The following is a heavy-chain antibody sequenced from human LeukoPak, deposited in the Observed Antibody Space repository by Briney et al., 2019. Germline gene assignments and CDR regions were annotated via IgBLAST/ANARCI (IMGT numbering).Heavy chain of an antibody. CDR1: GYTFNWYG. CDR3: ARWVASPKYFDS. Sequence: AASVKVSCKASGYTFNWYGISWVRRAPGQGPEWMGWINTNNGNTNYAQKLQGRVIMTTDTSTSTAYMELRSLTSDDTAVYYCARWVASPKYFDSWGQGTLVTVSS. D-gene: IGHD5-12*01. V-gene: IGHV1-18*01. CDR2: INTNNGNT. J-gene: IGHJ4*02.